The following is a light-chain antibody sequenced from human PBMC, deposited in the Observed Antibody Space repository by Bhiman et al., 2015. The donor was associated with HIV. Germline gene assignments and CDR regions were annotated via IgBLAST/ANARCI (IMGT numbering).Light chain of an antibody. CDR1: SSNIGGNT. J-gene: IGLJ1*01. V-gene: IGLV1-44*01. CDR3: SSYTTSRSYV. Sequence: QSVLTQPPSASGTPGQRVTISCSGSSSNIGGNTVNWYQQLPGSAPKLLIYNTDQRPSGVPDRFSGSKSGITASLTISGLQADDEADYFCSSYTTSRSYVFGSGTKVTVL. CDR2: NTD.